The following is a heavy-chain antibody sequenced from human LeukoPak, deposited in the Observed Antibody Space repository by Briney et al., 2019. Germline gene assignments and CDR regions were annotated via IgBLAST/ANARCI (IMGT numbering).Heavy chain of an antibody. CDR3: AKDRSSYYYYGMDV. D-gene: IGHD3-16*02. CDR2: ISYDGSNK. V-gene: IGHV3-30*18. Sequence: PGGSLRPSCAASGFTFSSYGMHWVRQAPGKGLEWVAVISYDGSNKYYADSVKGRFTISRDNSKNTLYLQMNSLRAEDTAVYYCAKDRSSYYYYGMDVWGQGTTVTVSS. CDR1: GFTFSSYG. J-gene: IGHJ6*02.